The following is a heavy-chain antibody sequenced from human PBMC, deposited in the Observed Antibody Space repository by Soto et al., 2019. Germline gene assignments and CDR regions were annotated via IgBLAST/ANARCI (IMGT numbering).Heavy chain of an antibody. J-gene: IGHJ4*02. D-gene: IGHD1-26*01. V-gene: IGHV4-34*01. CDR1: GGSFSGYY. Sequence: PSETLSLTCAVYGGSFSGYYWSWIRQPPGKGLEWIGEINHSGSTNHNPSLKSRVTISVDTSKNQFSLKLSSVTAADTAVYYCARTGASPDYWGQGTLVTVSS. CDR2: INHSGST. CDR3: ARTGASPDY.